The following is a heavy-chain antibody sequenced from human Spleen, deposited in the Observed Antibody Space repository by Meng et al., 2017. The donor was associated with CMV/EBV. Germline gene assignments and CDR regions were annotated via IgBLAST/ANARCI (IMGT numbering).Heavy chain of an antibody. CDR2: ISAYNGNT. CDR1: GYTFTSYG. CDR3: ARDMSNLGYLLGELGSGSPIPFDY. J-gene: IGHJ4*02. D-gene: IGHD3-16*01. V-gene: IGHV1-18*01. Sequence: ASVKVSCKASGYTFTSYGISWVRQAPGQGLEWMGWISAYNGNTNYAQKLQGRVTMTTDTSTSTAYMELRSLRSDDTAVYYCARDMSNLGYLLGELGSGSPIPFDYWGQGTLVTVSS.